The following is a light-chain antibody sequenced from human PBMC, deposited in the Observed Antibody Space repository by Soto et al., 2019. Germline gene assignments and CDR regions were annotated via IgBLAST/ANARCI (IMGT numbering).Light chain of an antibody. CDR2: EGT. CDR1: SSDVGSSNL. Sequence: QSALTQPASVSGSPGQSITSSCTGTSSDVGSSNLVSWYQQHPGKAPKLMIYEGTKRPSGVSDRFSGSKTGNTASLTISGLQAEDEGDYYCCSYAGSSTWVFGGGTKLTVL. V-gene: IGLV2-23*01. J-gene: IGLJ3*02. CDR3: CSYAGSSTWV.